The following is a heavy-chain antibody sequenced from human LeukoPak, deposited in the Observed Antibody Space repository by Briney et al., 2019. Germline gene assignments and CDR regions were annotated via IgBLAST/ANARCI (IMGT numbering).Heavy chain of an antibody. V-gene: IGHV1-69*05. Sequence: SVKVSCKASGGTFSSYAISWVRQAPGQGLEWMGGTIPIFGTANYAQKFQGRVTITTDESTSTAYMELSSLRSEDTAVYYCARAYLHYGDLANYFDYWGQGTLVTVSS. CDR2: TIPIFGTA. J-gene: IGHJ4*02. CDR3: ARAYLHYGDLANYFDY. CDR1: GGTFSSYA. D-gene: IGHD4-17*01.